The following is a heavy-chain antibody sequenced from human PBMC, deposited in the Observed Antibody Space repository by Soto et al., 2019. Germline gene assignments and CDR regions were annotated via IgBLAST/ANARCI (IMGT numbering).Heavy chain of an antibody. V-gene: IGHV3-74*01. CDR2: INSDGTTI. D-gene: IGHD6-19*01. Sequence: GSLRLSCAASGFTFSNCWVHWVRQAPGKGLMWVSRINSDGTTINYADSVEGRFTISRDNAKNTLFLQMNSLRVEDTAVYYCARAGWYRFDYWGQGTLVTVSS. J-gene: IGHJ4*02. CDR1: GFTFSNCW. CDR3: ARAGWYRFDY.